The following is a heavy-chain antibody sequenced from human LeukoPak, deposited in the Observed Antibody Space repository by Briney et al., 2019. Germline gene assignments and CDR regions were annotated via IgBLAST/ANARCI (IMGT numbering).Heavy chain of an antibody. D-gene: IGHD5-12*01. V-gene: IGHV4-61*01. CDR3: AVSFSEVDFDY. J-gene: IGHJ4*02. CDR2: MYYSGST. Sequence: PSETLSLTCSVSGNSVSSGSYYWSWIRQPPGKGLEWIGYMYYSGSTNYNPSLKSRVTISVDTSKNQFSLKLSSVTAADTAVYCCAVSFSEVDFDYWGQGTLVTVSS. CDR1: GNSVSSGSYY.